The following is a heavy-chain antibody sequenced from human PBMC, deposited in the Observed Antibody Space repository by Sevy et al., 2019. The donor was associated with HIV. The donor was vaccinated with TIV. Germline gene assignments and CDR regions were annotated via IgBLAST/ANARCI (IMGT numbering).Heavy chain of an antibody. Sequence: GGSLRLSCAASGFTFSDYAMNWVRQIPGKGLERVSCINWKADNTGYADSLKGRFTISRDNAKNSLYLQIHSLRAEDTALYYCARSSYYYDSTGYGPLDLWGQGTMVTVSS. D-gene: IGHD3-22*01. J-gene: IGHJ3*01. CDR1: GFTFSDYA. CDR3: ARSSYYYDSTGYGPLDL. CDR2: INWKADNT. V-gene: IGHV3-20*04.